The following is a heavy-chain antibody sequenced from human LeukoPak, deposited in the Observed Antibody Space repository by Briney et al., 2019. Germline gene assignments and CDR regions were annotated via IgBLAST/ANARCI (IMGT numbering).Heavy chain of an antibody. Sequence: GGSLRLSCAASGFTFNTFHMNWVRQAPGKGLEWVGFIRSKAYGGTTEYAASVKGRFTISRDDSKSIAYLQMNSLKTEDTAVYYCARARYVAAAGHTFDYWGQGTLVTVSS. J-gene: IGHJ4*02. CDR2: IRSKAYGGTT. CDR1: GFTFNTFH. D-gene: IGHD6-13*01. CDR3: ARARYVAAAGHTFDY. V-gene: IGHV3-49*04.